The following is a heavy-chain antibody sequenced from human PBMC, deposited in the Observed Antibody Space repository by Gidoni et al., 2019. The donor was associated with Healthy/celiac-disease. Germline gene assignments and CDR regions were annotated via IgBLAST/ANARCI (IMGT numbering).Heavy chain of an antibody. J-gene: IGHJ6*02. CDR2: ISAYNGNT. V-gene: IGHV1-18*04. CDR1: GYTFTSYG. CDR3: ARGGFPRAGSFVAKPKLGVYYYYGMDV. Sequence: QVQLVQSGAEVKKPGASVKVSCKASGYTFTSYGISWVRQAPGQGLEWMGWISAYNGNTTYAQKLQGRVTMTTDTSTSTAYVELRSLRSDDTSVYYCARGGFPRAGSFVAKPKLGVYYYYGMDVWGQGTTVTVSS. D-gene: IGHD3-10*01.